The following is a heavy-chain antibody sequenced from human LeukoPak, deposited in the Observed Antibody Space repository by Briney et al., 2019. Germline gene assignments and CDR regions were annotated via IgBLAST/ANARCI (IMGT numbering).Heavy chain of an antibody. Sequence: PSETLSLTCTVSGYSISSGYYWGWIRQPPGKGLEWIGSIYHSGSTYYNPSLKSRVTISVDTSKNQFSLKLSSVTAADTAVYYCARRKGVYYDSSGYYLNPFDYWGQGTLVTVSS. D-gene: IGHD3-22*01. J-gene: IGHJ4*02. V-gene: IGHV4-38-2*02. CDR1: GYSISSGYY. CDR2: IYHSGST. CDR3: ARRKGVYYDSSGYYLNPFDY.